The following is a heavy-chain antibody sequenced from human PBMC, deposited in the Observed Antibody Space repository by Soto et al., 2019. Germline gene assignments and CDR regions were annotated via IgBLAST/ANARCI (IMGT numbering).Heavy chain of an antibody. V-gene: IGHV3-64*01. CDR3: ARHDYGDGRAFDI. CDR2: ISSNGGST. J-gene: IGHJ3*02. D-gene: IGHD4-17*01. CDR1: GFTFSSYA. Sequence: EVQLVESGGGLVQPGGSLRLSCAASGFTFSSYAMHWVRQAPGKGLEYVSAISSNGGSTYYANSVKGRFTISRDNSKNTLYLQMGSLRAEDMAVYYCARHDYGDGRAFDIWGQGTMVTVSS.